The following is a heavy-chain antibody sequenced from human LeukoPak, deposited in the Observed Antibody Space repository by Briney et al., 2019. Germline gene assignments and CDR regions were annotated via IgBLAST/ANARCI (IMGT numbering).Heavy chain of an antibody. J-gene: IGHJ4*02. D-gene: IGHD6-13*01. CDR1: GGSFSGYY. V-gene: IGHV4-34*01. Sequence: SETLSLTCAVYGGSFSGYYWSWIRQPPGKGLEWIGEINHSGSTNYNPSLESRVTISVDTSKNQFSLKLSSVTAADTAVYYCARRIAAAGRGFDYWGQGTLVTVSS. CDR3: ARRIAAAGRGFDY. CDR2: INHSGST.